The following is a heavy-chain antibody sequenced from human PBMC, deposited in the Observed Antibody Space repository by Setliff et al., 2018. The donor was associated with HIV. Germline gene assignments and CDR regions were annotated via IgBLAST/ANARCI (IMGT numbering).Heavy chain of an antibody. J-gene: IGHJ4*02. Sequence: GESLKISCKGSGNSFSNHWISWVRQVPGQGLEWMGNIDPSDSYTHYSPSFQGHVTISADKSISTVYLLWSSLKASDTAIYYCARHKDWGPLDFWGQGTLVTVSS. D-gene: IGHD7-27*01. CDR1: GNSFSNHW. V-gene: IGHV5-10-1*01. CDR3: ARHKDWGPLDF. CDR2: IDPSDSYT.